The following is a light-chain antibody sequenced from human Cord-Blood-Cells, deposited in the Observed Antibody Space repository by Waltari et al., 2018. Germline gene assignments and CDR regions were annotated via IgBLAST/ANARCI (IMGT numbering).Light chain of an antibody. CDR2: EGS. V-gene: IGLV2-23*01. J-gene: IGLJ3*02. Sequence: QSALTQPASVSGSPGQSLTISCTGTSRDVGSYNIVSWYQQHPGKAPKLMIYEGSKRPSGVSNRFSGSKSGNTASLTISGLQAEDEADYYCCSYAGSSTWVFGGGTKLTVL. CDR3: CSYAGSSTWV. CDR1: SRDVGSYNI.